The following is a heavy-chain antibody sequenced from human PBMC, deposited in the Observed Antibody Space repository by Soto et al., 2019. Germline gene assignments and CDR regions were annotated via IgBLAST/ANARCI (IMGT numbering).Heavy chain of an antibody. CDR1: GFTVSSNY. CDR3: AREFAVPAATAGVGYYYYGMDV. Sequence: EVQLVESGGGLVQPGGSLRLSCAASGFTVSSNYMSWVRQAPGKGLEWVSFIYSGGSTYYADSVKGRFTISRHNSKNTLYLQMNSLRAEDTAVYYCAREFAVPAATAGVGYYYYGMDVWGQGTTVTVSS. CDR2: IYSGGST. J-gene: IGHJ6*02. D-gene: IGHD2-2*01. V-gene: IGHV3-53*04.